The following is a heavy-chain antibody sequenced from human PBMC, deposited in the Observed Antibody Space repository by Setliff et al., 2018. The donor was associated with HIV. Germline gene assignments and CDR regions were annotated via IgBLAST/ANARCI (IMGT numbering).Heavy chain of an antibody. J-gene: IGHJ6*03. CDR3: ARWHSYYDFWSGYYRYYMDV. Sequence: ASVKVSCKASGFSFISSAMQWVRQARGQRLEWMGWITPYNGHTNYTQKLQGRVTMTTDTSTSTAYMELSSLRSEDTAVYYCARWHSYYDFWSGYYRYYMDVWGKGTTVTVSS. CDR1: GFSFISSA. V-gene: IGHV1-18*01. CDR2: ITPYNGHT. D-gene: IGHD3-3*01.